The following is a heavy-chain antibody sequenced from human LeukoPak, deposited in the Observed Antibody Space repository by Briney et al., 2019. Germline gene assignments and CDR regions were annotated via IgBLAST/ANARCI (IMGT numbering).Heavy chain of an antibody. CDR1: GGSISSSSYY. D-gene: IGHD6-13*01. CDR2: IYYSGST. J-gene: IGHJ6*03. V-gene: IGHV4-39*01. Sequence: SETLSLTCTVSGGSISSSSYYWGWIRQPPGKGLEWIGSIYYSGSTYYNPSLKSRVTISVDTSKNQFSLKLSSVTAADTAVYYCARGGIAAAGRYYYMDVWGKGTTVTISS. CDR3: ARGGIAAAGRYYYMDV.